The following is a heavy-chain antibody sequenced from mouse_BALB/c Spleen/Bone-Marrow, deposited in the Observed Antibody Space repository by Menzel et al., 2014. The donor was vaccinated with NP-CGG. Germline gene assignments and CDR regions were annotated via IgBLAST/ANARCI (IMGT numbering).Heavy chain of an antibody. CDR2: IRNKANGYTT. Sequence: EVMLVESGGGLVQPGGSLRLSCATSGITFTDYYMSWVRQPPGKALEWLGFIRNKANGYTTEYSASVKGRFTISRDNSQSILYLQMNTLRAEDSATYFCARDINDNYNWYFDVWGAGTTVTVSS. CDR3: ARDINDNYNWYFDV. V-gene: IGHV7-3*02. D-gene: IGHD2-1*01. J-gene: IGHJ1*01. CDR1: GITFTDYY.